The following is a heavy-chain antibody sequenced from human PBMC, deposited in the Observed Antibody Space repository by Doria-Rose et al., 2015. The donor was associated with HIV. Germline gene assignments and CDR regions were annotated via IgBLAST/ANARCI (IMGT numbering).Heavy chain of an antibody. CDR2: IFSDDER. V-gene: IGHV2-26*01. Sequence: QVTLEESGPVLVKPTETLTLTCTVSGVSLSSPGMGVSWIRQPPGKALEWLANIFSDDERSYKTSLKSRLTSSRSTYKSQVVLTMTDMDPVDTATYYCARIKSSRWYHKYYFDFWGQGTLVIVSA. J-gene: IGHJ4*02. CDR1: GVSLSSPGMG. CDR3: ARIKSSRWYHKYYFDF. D-gene: IGHD6-13*01.